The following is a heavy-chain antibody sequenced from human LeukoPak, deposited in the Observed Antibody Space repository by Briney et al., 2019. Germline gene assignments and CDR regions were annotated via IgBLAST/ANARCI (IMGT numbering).Heavy chain of an antibody. J-gene: IGHJ4*02. CDR1: GGPISSYC. D-gene: IGHD6-19*01. Sequence: SETLSLTCTVSGGPISSYCWSWIRQPVGKGLEWTGRIYTSGSTNYNPSLKSRVTMSVDTSKNQFSLKLSSVTAADTAVYYCARVRWLAPKTYYFDYWGQGTLVTVSS. CDR2: IYTSGST. V-gene: IGHV4-4*07. CDR3: ARVRWLAPKTYYFDY.